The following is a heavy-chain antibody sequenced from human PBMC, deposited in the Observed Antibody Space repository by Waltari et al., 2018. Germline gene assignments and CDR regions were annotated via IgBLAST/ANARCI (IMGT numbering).Heavy chain of an antibody. CDR2: IYYSGST. J-gene: IGHJ3*02. V-gene: IGHV4-59*11. CDR1: GGSISSHY. D-gene: IGHD2-15*01. Sequence: QVQLQESGPGLVKPSETLSLTCTDSGGSISSHYWTWIRPPPAQGLEWIGYIYYSGSTNYNPSLKSRVTISVDTSKNQFSLKLSSVTAADTAVYYCARDYPCSGGSCYKEDAFDIWGQGTMVTVSS. CDR3: ARDYPCSGGSCYKEDAFDI.